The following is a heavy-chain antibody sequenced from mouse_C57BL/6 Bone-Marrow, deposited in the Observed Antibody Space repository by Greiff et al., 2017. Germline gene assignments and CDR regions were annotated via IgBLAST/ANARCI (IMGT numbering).Heavy chain of an antibody. CDR2: ISSGGSYT. CDR3: ARGYYGRYFDV. J-gene: IGHJ1*03. Sequence: EVKLVESGGDLVKPGGSLKLSCAASGFTFSSYGMSWVRQTPDKRLEWVATISSGGSYTYYPDSVKGRFTISRDNAKNTLYLQMSSLKSEDTAMYYCARGYYGRYFDVWGTGTTVTVSS. CDR1: GFTFSSYG. D-gene: IGHD1-1*02. V-gene: IGHV5-6*01.